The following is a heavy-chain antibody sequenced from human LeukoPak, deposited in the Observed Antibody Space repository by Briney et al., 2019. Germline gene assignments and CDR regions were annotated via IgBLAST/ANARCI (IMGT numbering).Heavy chain of an antibody. V-gene: IGHV3-74*01. CDR3: ARVMVAAAATVFDY. CDR2: INSDGSST. J-gene: IGHJ4*02. CDR1: VFTFSSYW. D-gene: IGHD6-13*01. Sequence: GGSLRLSXAASVFTFSSYWMHWVRQAPGKGLVWVSRINSDGSSTSYADSVKGRFTISRDNAKNTLYLQMNSLRAEDTAVYYCARVMVAAAATVFDYWGQGTLVTVSS.